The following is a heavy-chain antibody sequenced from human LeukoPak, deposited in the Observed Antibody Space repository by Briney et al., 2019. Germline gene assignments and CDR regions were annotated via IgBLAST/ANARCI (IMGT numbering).Heavy chain of an antibody. V-gene: IGHV3-53*05. J-gene: IGHJ4*02. D-gene: IGHD3-10*01. CDR2: IYSGGST. CDR3: AKDRTHSSWFGEFIDY. Sequence: PGGSLRLSCAASGFTVSSNYMSWVRQAPGRGLEWVSVIYSGGSTYYADSVKGRFSISRGNSKNTLYLQMNSLRAEDTAVYYCAKDRTHSSWFGEFIDYWGQGTLVTVSS. CDR1: GFTVSSNY.